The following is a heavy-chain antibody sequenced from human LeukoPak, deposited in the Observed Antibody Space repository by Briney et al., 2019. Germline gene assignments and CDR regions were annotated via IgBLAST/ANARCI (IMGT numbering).Heavy chain of an antibody. J-gene: IGHJ4*02. Sequence: PSETLSLTCTVSGGSISSYYWSWIRQPPGKGLEWIGYIYYSGSTNYNPSLKSRVTISVDTSKNRFSLKLSSVTAADTAVYYCARGGTTYYYDSSGPRRVSYYFDYWGQGTLVTVSS. CDR3: ARGGTTYYYDSSGPRRVSYYFDY. CDR1: GGSISSYY. V-gene: IGHV4-59*01. D-gene: IGHD3-22*01. CDR2: IYYSGST.